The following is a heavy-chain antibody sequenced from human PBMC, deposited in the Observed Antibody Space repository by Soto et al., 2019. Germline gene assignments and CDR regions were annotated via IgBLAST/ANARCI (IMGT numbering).Heavy chain of an antibody. CDR3: ARTRYCSSTRCYPWFDP. Sequence: QVQLQESGPGLVKPSQTLSLTCTVSGGSISSGGYYWSWIRQHPGKGLEWIGYIYYSGSTYYNPSLQRRVSISVETSKTQFSLKLSSVTAADTAVYYCARTRYCSSTRCYPWFDPWGQGTLVTVSS. CDR2: IYYSGST. J-gene: IGHJ5*02. CDR1: GGSISSGGYY. V-gene: IGHV4-31*03. D-gene: IGHD2-2*01.